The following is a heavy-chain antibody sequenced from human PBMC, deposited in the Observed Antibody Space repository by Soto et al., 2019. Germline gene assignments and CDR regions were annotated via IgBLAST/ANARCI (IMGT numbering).Heavy chain of an antibody. CDR1: GFTFSSSG. CDR3: AKDSGILTGYLDY. Sequence: GGSLRLSCAASGFTFSSSGMHWVRQAPGKGLEWVAVISYDGSNKYYADSVKGRFTISRDNSKNTLYLQMNSLRAEDTAVYYCAKDSGILTGYLDYWGQGTLVTVSS. CDR2: ISYDGSNK. V-gene: IGHV3-30*18. D-gene: IGHD3-9*01. J-gene: IGHJ4*02.